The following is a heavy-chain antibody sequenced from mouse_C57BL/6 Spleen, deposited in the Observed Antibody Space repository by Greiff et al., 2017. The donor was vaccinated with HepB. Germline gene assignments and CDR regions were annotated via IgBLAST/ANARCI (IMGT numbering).Heavy chain of an antibody. Sequence: VKVVESGGGLVQPGGSLSLPCAASGFTFTAYYMSWVRQPPGKALEWLGFIRNKATGYTTEYSASVKGRFTIARDNSQSILYLQMNALRAEDRASYYGTRYGDWYFDVWGTGTTVTVSS. CDR1: GFTFTAYY. CDR2: IRNKATGYTT. J-gene: IGHJ1*03. CDR3: TRYGDWYFDV. V-gene: IGHV7-3*01.